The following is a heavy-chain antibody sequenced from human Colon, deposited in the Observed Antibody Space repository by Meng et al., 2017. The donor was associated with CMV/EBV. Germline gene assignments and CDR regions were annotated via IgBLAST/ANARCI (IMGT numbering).Heavy chain of an antibody. J-gene: IGHJ1*01. CDR2: ISAYTGDT. CDR1: GSPFTLYG. V-gene: IGHV1-18*01. Sequence: VYVVHAWSGWKQPGASVQVSCKPSGSPFTLYGMSWVRQAPGQGLEWMGWISAYTGDTYYEKKFQGRVNVTRDTYKSHAYMELRKLRSDQTDGYYCVRESQSGSYIFLQHWGQGTLVTVSS. D-gene: IGHD1-26*01. CDR3: VRESQSGSYIFLQH.